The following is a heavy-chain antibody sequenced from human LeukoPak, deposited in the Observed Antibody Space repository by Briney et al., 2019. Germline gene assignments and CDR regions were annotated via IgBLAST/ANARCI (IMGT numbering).Heavy chain of an antibody. V-gene: IGHV4-4*07. Sequence: PSETLSLTCSVSGGSINNYYWSWIRQPAGKGLEWIGRIYSSGSTNSNPSLKSRVTMSVDTSKNQFSLKLSSVTAADTAVYYCARYNWNDENYWGQGTLVTVSS. J-gene: IGHJ4*02. CDR1: GGSINNYY. CDR2: IYSSGST. D-gene: IGHD1-1*01. CDR3: ARYNWNDENY.